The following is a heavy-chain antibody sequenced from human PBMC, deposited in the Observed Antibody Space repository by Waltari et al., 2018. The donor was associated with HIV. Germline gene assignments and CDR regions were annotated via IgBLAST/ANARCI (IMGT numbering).Heavy chain of an antibody. J-gene: IGHJ4*02. D-gene: IGHD2-8*01. CDR2: MNPTSGNT. Sequence: QVRLVQSGAEVKKPGASVKVSCKASEYTFTSYDNNWVRQAAGKGFEWMGWMNPTSGNTGYPQKFQGRLTMTRNTSINTAYMELSSLRFDDTAVYYCARVYDISGHNPLGYWGQGTLVTVSS. CDR3: ARVYDISGHNPLGY. V-gene: IGHV1-8*01. CDR1: EYTFTSYD.